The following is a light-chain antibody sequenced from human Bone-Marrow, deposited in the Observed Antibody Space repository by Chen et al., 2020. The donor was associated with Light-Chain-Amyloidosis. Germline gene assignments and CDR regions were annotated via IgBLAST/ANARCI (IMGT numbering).Light chain of an antibody. CDR3: QVWDRSSDRPV. CDR2: DDS. CDR1: NIGSTS. J-gene: IGLJ3*02. Sequence: SYVLTQPSSVSVAPGQTATIACGGNNIGSTSVHWYQQTPGQAPLLVVYDDSDRPSGLPERLSGSNSGNTATLTISGVEAGDEADDYCQVWDRSSDRPVFGGGTKLTVL. V-gene: IGLV3-21*02.